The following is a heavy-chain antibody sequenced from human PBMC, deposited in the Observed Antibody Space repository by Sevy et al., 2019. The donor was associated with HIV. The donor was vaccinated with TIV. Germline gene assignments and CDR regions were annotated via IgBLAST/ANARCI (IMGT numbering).Heavy chain of an antibody. CDR1: GFTFSANW. CDR2: IKADGSDK. J-gene: IGHJ4*02. V-gene: IGHV3-7*01. D-gene: IGHD3-16*01. Sequence: GGSLRLSCAASGFTFSANWMNWVRQAPGKGLEWVANIKADGSDKHYVDSVEGRFTISRDNAKNLLFLQMNSLRVEDTAVYYWGEGTFGRFESWGQGTLVTVSS. CDR3: GEGTFGRFES.